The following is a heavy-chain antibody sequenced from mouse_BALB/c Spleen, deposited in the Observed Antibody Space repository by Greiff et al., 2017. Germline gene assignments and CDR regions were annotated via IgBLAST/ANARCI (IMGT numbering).Heavy chain of an antibody. V-gene: IGHV1-12*01. CDR3: ARSPYSYAMDY. J-gene: IGHJ4*01. Sequence: QVQLKQPGAELVKPGASVKMSCKASGYTFTSYNMHWVKQTPGQGLEWIGAIYPGNGDTSYNQKFKGKATLTADKSSSTAYMQLSSLTSEDSAVYYCARSPYSYAMDYWGQGTSVTVSS. D-gene: IGHD2-10*01. CDR1: GYTFTSYN. CDR2: IYPGNGDT.